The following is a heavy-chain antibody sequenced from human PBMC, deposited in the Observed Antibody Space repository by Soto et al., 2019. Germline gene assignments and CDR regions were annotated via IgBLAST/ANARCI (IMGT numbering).Heavy chain of an antibody. J-gene: IGHJ6*03. CDR1: GFTFSSYG. D-gene: IGHD4-17*01. CDR2: ISYDGSNK. V-gene: IGHV3-30*18. Sequence: QVQLVESGGGVVQPGRSLRLSCAASGFTFSSYGMHWVRQAPGKGLEWVAVISYDGSNKYYADYVKGRFTISRDNSKNTLYLQMNSLRAEDTAVYYCAKDLTTVTLYYMDVWGKGTTVTVSS. CDR3: AKDLTTVTLYYMDV.